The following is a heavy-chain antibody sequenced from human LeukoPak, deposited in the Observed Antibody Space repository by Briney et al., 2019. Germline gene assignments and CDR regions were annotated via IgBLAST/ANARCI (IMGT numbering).Heavy chain of an antibody. CDR2: MNPNSGNT. Sequence: ASVKVSCKASGYTFTSYDINWVRQATGQGLEWMGWMNPNSGNTGYAQKLQGRVTITRNTSISTAYMELSSLRSEDTAVYYCAREWYSSSSAWFDPWGQGTLVTVSS. J-gene: IGHJ5*02. V-gene: IGHV1-8*03. CDR1: GYTFTSYD. D-gene: IGHD6-6*01. CDR3: AREWYSSSSAWFDP.